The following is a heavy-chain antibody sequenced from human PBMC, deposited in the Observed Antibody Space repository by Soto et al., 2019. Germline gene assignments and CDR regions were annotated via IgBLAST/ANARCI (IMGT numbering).Heavy chain of an antibody. D-gene: IGHD3-9*01. CDR1: GFTFSSYS. V-gene: IGHV3-21*01. CDR2: ISSSSSYI. J-gene: IGHJ4*02. CDR3: ARDSGYDILTGPDRDFDY. Sequence: GGSLRLSCAASGFTFSSYSMNWVRQAPGKGLEWVSSISSSSSYIYYADSVKGRFTISRDNAKNSLYLQMNSLRAEDTAVYYCARDSGYDILTGPDRDFDYWGQGTLVTVSS.